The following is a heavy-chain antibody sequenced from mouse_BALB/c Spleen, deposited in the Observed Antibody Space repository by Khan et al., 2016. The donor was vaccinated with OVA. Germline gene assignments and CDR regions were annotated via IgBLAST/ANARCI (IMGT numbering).Heavy chain of an antibody. D-gene: IGHD1-1*01. CDR2: ISGDSNTI. J-gene: IGHJ2*01. CDR3: ATSYFYGYYFDY. CDR1: GFTFSSYG. V-gene: IGHV5-17*02. Sequence: EVKLVESGGGLVQLGGSRKLSCAASGFTFSSYGIHWVRQAPEKGLEWVAYISGDSNTIYYADTVKGRFTISRDNPKNTLFLQMTSLMSEDTARYYCATSYFYGYYFDYWGPGTTLTVSS.